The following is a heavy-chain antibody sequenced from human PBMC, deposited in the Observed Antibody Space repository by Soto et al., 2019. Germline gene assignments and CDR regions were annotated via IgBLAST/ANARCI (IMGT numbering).Heavy chain of an antibody. CDR2: INHSGST. CDR1: GGSFSGYY. Sequence: SETLSLTCAVYGGSFSGYYWSWIRQPPGKGLEWIGEINHSGSTNYNPSLKSRVTISVDTSKNQFSLKLSSVTAADTAVYYCARGGYDSSGYYYTGSWFDPWGQGTLVTVSS. V-gene: IGHV4-34*01. J-gene: IGHJ5*02. D-gene: IGHD3-22*01. CDR3: ARGGYDSSGYYYTGSWFDP.